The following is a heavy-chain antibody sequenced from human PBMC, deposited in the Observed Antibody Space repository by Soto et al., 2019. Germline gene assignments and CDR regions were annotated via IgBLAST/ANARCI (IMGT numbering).Heavy chain of an antibody. CDR2: ISYDGSNK. D-gene: IGHD6-19*01. CDR3: ANLFFPELKSIAVAGPGRVVDY. Sequence: GGSLRLSCAASGFTFSSYGMHWVRQAPGKGLEWVAVISYDGSNKYYADSVKGLFTISRDNSKNTLYLQMNSLRAEDTAVYYCANLFFPELKSIAVAGPGRVVDYWGQGTLVTVSS. J-gene: IGHJ4*02. V-gene: IGHV3-30*18. CDR1: GFTFSSYG.